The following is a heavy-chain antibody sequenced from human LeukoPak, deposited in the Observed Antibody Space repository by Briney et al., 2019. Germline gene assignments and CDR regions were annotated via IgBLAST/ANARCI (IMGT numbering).Heavy chain of an antibody. D-gene: IGHD3-16*02. J-gene: IGHJ4*02. V-gene: IGHV3-66*01. Sequence: GGSLRLSCAASGFTVSSNYMSWVRQAPGKGLEWVSITYSGGSTYYADSVKGRFTISRDNSKNMLYLQMNSLRAEDTAVYYCARGYRWAAPCDSWGQGTLVTVSS. CDR3: ARGYRWAAPCDS. CDR1: GFTVSSNY. CDR2: TYSGGST.